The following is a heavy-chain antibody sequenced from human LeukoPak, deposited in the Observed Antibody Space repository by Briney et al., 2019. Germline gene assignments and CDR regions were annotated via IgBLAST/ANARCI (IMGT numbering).Heavy chain of an antibody. J-gene: IGHJ4*02. CDR1: GGSVGSASYY. CDR3: ARSRFGELPYFDY. CDR2: IYYSGST. V-gene: IGHV4-61*01. D-gene: IGHD3-10*01. Sequence: PSETLSLTCTVSGGSVGSASYYWSWIRQPPGKGLEWIGYIYYSGSTNYNPSLKSRVIISVDTSKNQFSLKLSSVTAADTAVYYCARSRFGELPYFDYWGQGTLVTVSS.